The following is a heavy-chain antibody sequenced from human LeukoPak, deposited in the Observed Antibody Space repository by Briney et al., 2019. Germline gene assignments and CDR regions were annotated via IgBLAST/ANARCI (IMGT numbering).Heavy chain of an antibody. CDR1: GGSFSGYY. CDR3: ASFPPWIQLWP. D-gene: IGHD5-18*01. J-gene: IGHJ5*02. CDR2: INHSGST. V-gene: IGHV4-34*01. Sequence: PSETLSLTCAVYGGSFSGYYWSWIRQPPGKGLEWIGEINHSGSTNYNPSLKSRVTISVDTSKNQFSLKLSSVTAADTAVYYCASFPPWIQLWPWGQGTLVTVSS.